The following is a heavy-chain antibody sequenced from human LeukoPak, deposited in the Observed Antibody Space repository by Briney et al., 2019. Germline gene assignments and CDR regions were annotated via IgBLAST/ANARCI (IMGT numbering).Heavy chain of an antibody. Sequence: GGSLRLSCAASGLTFSDYYMSWIRQAPGKGLEWVSYISNTGSIIYYADSVKGRFTISRDNAKNSLYLQMNSLRAEDTAVYYCARERLGVTAFDIWGQGTMVTVSS. V-gene: IGHV3-11*01. D-gene: IGHD2-21*02. J-gene: IGHJ3*02. CDR2: ISNTGSII. CDR1: GLTFSDYY. CDR3: ARERLGVTAFDI.